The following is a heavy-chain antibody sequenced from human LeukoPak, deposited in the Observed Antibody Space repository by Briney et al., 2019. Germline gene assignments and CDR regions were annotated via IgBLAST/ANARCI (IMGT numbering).Heavy chain of an antibody. Sequence: SETLSLTCTVSGGSISSGDYYWSWIRQPPGKGLEWIGYIYYSGSTYYNPSLKSRVTISVDTSKNQFSLKLSFVTAADTAVYYCARDSGYAYDYWGQGTLVTVSS. V-gene: IGHV4-30-4*01. J-gene: IGHJ4*02. CDR1: GGSISSGDYY. CDR3: ARDSGYAYDY. CDR2: IYYSGST. D-gene: IGHD5-12*01.